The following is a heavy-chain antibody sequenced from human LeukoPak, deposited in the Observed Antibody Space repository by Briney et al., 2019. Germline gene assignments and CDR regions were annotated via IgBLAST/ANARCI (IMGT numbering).Heavy chain of an antibody. D-gene: IGHD2-2*01. CDR3: ARGGSVVPAVPSYDY. CDR1: GYTFTSYG. Sequence: GASVKVSCKASGYTFTSYGISWVRQAPGQGLEWMGWISAYNGNTNYAQKLQGRATMTTDTSTSTAYMELRSLRSDDTAVYYCARGGSVVPAVPSYDYWGQGTLVTVSS. J-gene: IGHJ4*02. CDR2: ISAYNGNT. V-gene: IGHV1-18*01.